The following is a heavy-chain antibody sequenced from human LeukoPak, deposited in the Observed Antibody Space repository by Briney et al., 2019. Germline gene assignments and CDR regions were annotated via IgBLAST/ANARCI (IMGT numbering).Heavy chain of an antibody. J-gene: IGHJ5*02. Sequence: PSETPSLTCTVSGGSISSYYWSWIRQPAGKGLEWIGRIYTSGSTNYNPSLKSRVTMSVDTSKNQFSLKLSSVTAADTAVYYCARESTAMAYNWFDPWGQGTLVTVSS. V-gene: IGHV4-4*07. CDR1: GGSISSYY. CDR2: IYTSGST. D-gene: IGHD5-18*01. CDR3: ARESTAMAYNWFDP.